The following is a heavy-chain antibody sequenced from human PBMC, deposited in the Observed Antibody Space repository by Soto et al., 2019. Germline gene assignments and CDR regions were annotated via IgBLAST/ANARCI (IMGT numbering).Heavy chain of an antibody. Sequence: SETLSLTCAVYGGSFSGYYWSWIRQPPGKGLEWIGEINHSGSTNYNPSLKSRVTISVDTSKNQFSLKLSSVTAADTAVYYCARGLLDVGMTTVTRGFDYWGQGTLVTVSS. V-gene: IGHV4-34*01. D-gene: IGHD4-17*01. J-gene: IGHJ4*02. CDR2: INHSGST. CDR3: ARGLLDVGMTTVTRGFDY. CDR1: GGSFSGYY.